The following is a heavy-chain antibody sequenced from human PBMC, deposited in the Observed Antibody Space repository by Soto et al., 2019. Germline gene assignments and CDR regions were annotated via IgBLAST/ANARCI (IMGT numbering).Heavy chain of an antibody. CDR2: TYYRSRWYN. J-gene: IGHJ5*02. V-gene: IGHV6-1*01. D-gene: IGHD1-1*01. Sequence: SQTLSLTCVISGDSVSSNSAAWNWIRQSPSRGLEWLGRTYYRSRWYNDYAVSVRSRITVNADTSKNQFSLKLSSVTAADTAVYYCARRAGTTFDWFDPWGQGTLVTVSS. CDR3: ARRAGTTFDWFDP. CDR1: GDSVSSNSAA.